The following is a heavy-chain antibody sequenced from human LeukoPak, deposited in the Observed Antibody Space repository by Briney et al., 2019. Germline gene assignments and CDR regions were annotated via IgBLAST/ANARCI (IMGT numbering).Heavy chain of an antibody. V-gene: IGHV1-18*01. CDR3: AREYCGGGCYFDY. J-gene: IGHJ4*02. D-gene: IGHD2-21*01. CDR2: ISAYNGNT. CDR1: GYTFTSYG. Sequence: ASVKLSCTASGYTFTSYGISWVRQAPGQGLEWMVWISAYNGNTNYAQKIQGIVTMTTDTSTSTAYMELRSLRSDDTAVYYCAREYCGGGCYFDYWGQGTLVTVSS.